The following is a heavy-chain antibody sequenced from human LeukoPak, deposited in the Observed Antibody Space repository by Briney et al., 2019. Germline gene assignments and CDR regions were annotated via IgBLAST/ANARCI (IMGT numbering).Heavy chain of an antibody. CDR2: ISGSTGST. V-gene: IGHV3-23*01. D-gene: IGHD3-10*01. J-gene: IGHJ4*02. Sequence: GGSLRLSCAASGFTFSSYAMNWVRQAPGKGLEWVSAISGSTGSTYYADSVKGRFTISRDNSKNTLFLQMNSLRVEDTAVYYCAKVGEPYDSGSYYVDYWGQGTLVTVSS. CDR3: AKVGEPYDSGSYYVDY. CDR1: GFTFSSYA.